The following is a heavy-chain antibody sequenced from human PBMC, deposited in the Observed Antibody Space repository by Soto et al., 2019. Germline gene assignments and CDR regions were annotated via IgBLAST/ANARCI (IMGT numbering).Heavy chain of an antibody. CDR2: IKPDGSDK. J-gene: IGHJ3*01. CDR1: GFTFSSYW. V-gene: IGHV3-7*01. Sequence: GGSLRLSCAASGFTFSSYWMTWVRQAPGKGLEFLATIKPDGSDKYYVDSVRGRFTISRDNAKNSLSLQMNSLRAEDTALYYCTTDLNWRGTWAQGTMVTVSS. D-gene: IGHD1-1*01. CDR3: TTDLNWRGT.